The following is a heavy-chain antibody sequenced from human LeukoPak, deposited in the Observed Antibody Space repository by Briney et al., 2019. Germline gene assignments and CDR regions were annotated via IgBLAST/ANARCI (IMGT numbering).Heavy chain of an antibody. CDR2: IYHSGST. D-gene: IGHD3-10*01. J-gene: IGHJ4*02. V-gene: IGHV4-38-2*02. CDR1: GYSISSGYY. CDR3: AREDLRFHFDY. Sequence: SETLSLTCAVSGYSISSGYYWGWIRQPPGKGLEWIGSIYHSGSTYYNPSLKSRVTISVDTSKNQFSLKLSSVTAADTAVYYCAREDLRFHFDYWGQGTLVTASS.